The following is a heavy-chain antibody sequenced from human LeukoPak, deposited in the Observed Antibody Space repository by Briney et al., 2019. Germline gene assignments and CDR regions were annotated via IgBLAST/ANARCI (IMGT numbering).Heavy chain of an antibody. J-gene: IGHJ4*02. Sequence: GGSLRLSCAASGFTFSDYYMSWIRQAPGKGLEWVSYIGSSGSSIYHADSVKGRFTISRDNAKNSVYLQMNSLRADDTAVYYWAKGRVEAPGPIDYWGQGPLLTVSS. V-gene: IGHV3-11*04. CDR3: AKGRVEAPGPIDY. CDR1: GFTFSDYY. CDR2: IGSSGSSI. D-gene: IGHD1-26*01.